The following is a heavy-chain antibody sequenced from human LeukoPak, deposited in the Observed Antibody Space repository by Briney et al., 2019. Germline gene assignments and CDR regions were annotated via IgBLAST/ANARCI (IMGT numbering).Heavy chain of an antibody. CDR2: INAGNGNT. Sequence: ASVKVSCKASGYTFTSYAMHWVRQAPGQRLEWMGWINAGNGNTKYSQKFQGRVTITRDTSASTAYMELSSLRSEDTAVYYCARVFFLTRSVRYFDWLAGYWGQGTLVTVSS. V-gene: IGHV1-3*01. J-gene: IGHJ4*02. D-gene: IGHD3-9*01. CDR3: ARVFFLTRSVRYFDWLAGY. CDR1: GYTFTSYA.